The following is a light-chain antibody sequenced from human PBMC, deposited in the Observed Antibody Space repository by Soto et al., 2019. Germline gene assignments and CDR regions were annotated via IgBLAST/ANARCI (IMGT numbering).Light chain of an antibody. CDR2: DAS. CDR1: QIVSSSY. J-gene: IGKJ1*01. Sequence: EIVLPQSPGTLSLSPGARATLSCGASQIVSSSYLAWYQQRPGLAPRLLMYDASSRATGIPDRFSGSGSGTDVTLTISRLEPEDVAVYYCQQYGNSPWTLGQGTKVEIK. CDR3: QQYGNSPWT. V-gene: IGKV3D-20*01.